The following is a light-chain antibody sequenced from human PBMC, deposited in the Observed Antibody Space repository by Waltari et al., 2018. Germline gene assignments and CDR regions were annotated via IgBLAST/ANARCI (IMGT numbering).Light chain of an antibody. CDR3: QSYDSSLSSV. V-gene: IGLV1-40*01. CDR2: GNS. CDR1: SSNIGAGYD. Sequence: QSVLTQPPSVSGAPGQRVTIPCTGSSSNIGAGYDVQWYQQLPGTAPKLLIYGNSNRPSGVPDRFSGSKSGTSASLAITGLQAEDEADYYCQSYDSSLSSVFGGGTKLTVL. J-gene: IGLJ2*01.